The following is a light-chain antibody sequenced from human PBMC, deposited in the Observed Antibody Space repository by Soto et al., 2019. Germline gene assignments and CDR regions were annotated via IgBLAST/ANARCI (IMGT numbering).Light chain of an antibody. J-gene: IGLJ6*01. Sequence: NFMLTQPHSVSESPGKTVTISCTGSSGSIASNYVQWYQQHPGSAPTTVIYEDNQRPSGVPDRFSGSIDSSSNSASLTISGLKTEDEADYYCQSYDSSNNVFGSGTQLTVL. CDR3: QSYDSSNNV. V-gene: IGLV6-57*02. CDR1: SGSIASNY. CDR2: EDN.